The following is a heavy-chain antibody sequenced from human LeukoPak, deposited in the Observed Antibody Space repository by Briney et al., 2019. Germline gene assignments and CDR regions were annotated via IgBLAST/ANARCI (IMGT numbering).Heavy chain of an antibody. V-gene: IGHV4-34*01. Sequence: SETLSLTCAVYGGSFSGYYWSWIRQPPGKGLEWIGEINHSGSTNYNPSLKSRVTISVDTSKNQFSLKLSSVTAADTAVYYCAREVVRGTVKDFDTGAREPWSPSPQ. D-gene: IGHD4-11*01. CDR1: GGSFSGYY. CDR2: INHSGST. J-gene: IGHJ4*02. CDR3: AREVVRGTVKDFDT.